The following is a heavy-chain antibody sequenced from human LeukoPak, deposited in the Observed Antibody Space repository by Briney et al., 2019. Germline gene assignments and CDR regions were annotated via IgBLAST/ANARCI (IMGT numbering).Heavy chain of an antibody. D-gene: IGHD3-10*01. V-gene: IGHV4-39*01. CDR1: GGSISSSSYY. CDR3: ARGDYYGSGSYDPYYYGMDV. J-gene: IGHJ6*02. CDR2: IYYSGST. Sequence: TSETLSLTCTVSGGSISSSSYYWGWIRQPPGKGLEWIGSIYYSGSTYYNPSLKTRVTMSVDTSKSQFSLKLSSVTAADTAVYYCARGDYYGSGSYDPYYYGMDVWGQGTTVTVSS.